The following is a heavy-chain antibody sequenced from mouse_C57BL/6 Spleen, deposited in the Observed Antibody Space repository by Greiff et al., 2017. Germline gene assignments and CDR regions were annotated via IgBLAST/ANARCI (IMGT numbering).Heavy chain of an antibody. CDR1: GYTFTSYW. J-gene: IGHJ2*01. CDR3: AREGKSWVFDY. D-gene: IGHD4-1*01. V-gene: IGHV1-55*01. CDR2: IYPGSGST. Sequence: QVHVKQPGAELVKPGASVKMSCKASGYTFTSYWITWVKQRPGQGLEWIGDIYPGSGSTNYNEKFKSKATLTVDTSSSTAYMQLSSLTSEDSAVYYCAREGKSWVFDYWGQGTTLTVSS.